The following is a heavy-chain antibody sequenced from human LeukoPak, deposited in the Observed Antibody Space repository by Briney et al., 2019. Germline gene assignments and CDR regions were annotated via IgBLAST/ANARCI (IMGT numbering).Heavy chain of an antibody. D-gene: IGHD2-8*01. CDR2: ISAYNGNT. CDR1: GYTFTSYG. Sequence: ASVKVSCTASGYTFTSYGISWVRQAPGQGLAWMGWISAYNGNTNYAQKLQGRVTMTTDTSTSTAYMELRSLRSDDTAVYYCARDSCTNGVCYTDYYGMDVWGQGTTVTVSS. CDR3: ARDSCTNGVCYTDYYGMDV. V-gene: IGHV1-18*01. J-gene: IGHJ6*02.